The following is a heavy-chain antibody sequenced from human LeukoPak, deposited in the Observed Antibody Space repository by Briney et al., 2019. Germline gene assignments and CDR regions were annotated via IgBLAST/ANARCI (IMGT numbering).Heavy chain of an antibody. D-gene: IGHD6-6*01. CDR1: GYTFTGYY. Sequence: ASVKVSCKASGYTFTGYYMHWVRQAPGQGLEWMGWINPNSGGTNYAQKFQGRVTLTSDTSISITYMELSRLTSDDTAIYYCARSELANYFDYWGQGTLVTVSS. V-gene: IGHV1-2*02. J-gene: IGHJ4*02. CDR3: ARSELANYFDY. CDR2: INPNSGGT.